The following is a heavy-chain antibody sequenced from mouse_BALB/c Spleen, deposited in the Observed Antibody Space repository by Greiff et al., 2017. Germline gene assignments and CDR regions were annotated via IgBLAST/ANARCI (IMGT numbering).Heavy chain of an antibody. J-gene: IGHJ4*01. CDR1: GFNIKDTY. CDR2: IDPANGNT. CDR3: ARAYYDYGDYAMDY. Sequence: VQLKESGAELVKPGASVKLSCTASGFNIKDTYMHWVKQRPEQGLEWIGRIDPANGNTKYDPKFQGKATITADTSSNTAYLQLSSLTSEDTAVYYCARAYYDYGDYAMDYWGQGTSVTVSS. D-gene: IGHD2-4*01. V-gene: IGHV14-3*02.